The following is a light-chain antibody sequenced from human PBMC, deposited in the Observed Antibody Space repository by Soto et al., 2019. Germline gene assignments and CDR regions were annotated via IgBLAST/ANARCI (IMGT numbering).Light chain of an antibody. Sequence: QSVLTQPPSASGSPGQSVTISCTGTSSDVGGYNYVSWYQQHPGKAPKLMIYGVSKRPSGVPDRFSGSKSGNTASLTVSGLQAEDEADYYCSSYAGSNMVVFGGGTKVTVL. CDR1: SSDVGGYNY. V-gene: IGLV2-8*01. J-gene: IGLJ2*01. CDR3: SSYAGSNMVV. CDR2: GVS.